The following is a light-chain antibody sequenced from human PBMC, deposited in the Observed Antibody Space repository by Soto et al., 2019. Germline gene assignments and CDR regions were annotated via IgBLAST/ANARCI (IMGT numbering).Light chain of an antibody. J-gene: IGKJ2*01. V-gene: IGKV2-30*01. CDR3: MRATHWPHP. CDR1: QTLVYSDGNTY. CDR2: KLS. Sequence: DVVMTQSPLSLPVTLGQPASTSCRSSQTLVYSDGNTYLSWFQQRPGQSPRRLIHKLSSRDSGVPDRFSGSGSGTDFTLKISRVEAEDVAIYYCMRATHWPHPFSQGTKVDI.